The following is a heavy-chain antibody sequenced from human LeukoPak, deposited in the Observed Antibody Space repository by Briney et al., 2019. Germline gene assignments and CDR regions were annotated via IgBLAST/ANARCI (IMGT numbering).Heavy chain of an antibody. V-gene: IGHV3-7*01. D-gene: IGHD1/OR15-1a*01. CDR1: GFTFSGYW. CDR2: IRQDGSEK. Sequence: GGSLRLSCAASGFTFSGYWMHWVRLAPGKGLEWVASIRQDGSEKSYVDSVKGRFTISRDNTWNSLYLQMNSLRAEDTAVYYCARDGTAPGLYFDLWGQGTLVTVSS. CDR3: ARDGTAPGLYFDL. J-gene: IGHJ4*01.